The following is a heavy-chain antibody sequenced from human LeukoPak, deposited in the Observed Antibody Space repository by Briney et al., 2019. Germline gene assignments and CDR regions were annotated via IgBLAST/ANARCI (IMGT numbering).Heavy chain of an antibody. V-gene: IGHV3-23*01. CDR1: GFTFSSYA. D-gene: IGHD1-14*01. CDR2: ISGSGGST. CDR3: AKDVELAPENWLDP. J-gene: IGHJ5*02. Sequence: GGSLRLSCAASGFTFSSYAMSWVRQAPGKGLEWGSAISGSGGSTYYADSVKGRVTISRDNSKNTLYLQKNSLRAEDTAVYYCAKDVELAPENWLDPWGQGTLVTVSS.